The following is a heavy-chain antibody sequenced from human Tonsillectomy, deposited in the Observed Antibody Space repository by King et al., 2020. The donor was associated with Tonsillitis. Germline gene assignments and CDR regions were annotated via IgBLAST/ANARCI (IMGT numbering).Heavy chain of an antibody. CDR1: GFTVSSNY. Sequence: VQLVESGGGLVQPGGSLRLSCAASGFTVSSNYVSWVRQAPGKGLEWVSVIYRGGSTYYADSVKGRFTISRDNSKNTLYLQMNSLRAEDTAVYYCARGGGGGNPQEDAFDIWGQGTMVTVSS. J-gene: IGHJ3*02. CDR2: IYRGGST. D-gene: IGHD4-23*01. V-gene: IGHV3-66*01. CDR3: ARGGGGGNPQEDAFDI.